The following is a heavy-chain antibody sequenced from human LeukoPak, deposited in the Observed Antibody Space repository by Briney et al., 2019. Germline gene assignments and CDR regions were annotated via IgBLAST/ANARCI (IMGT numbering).Heavy chain of an antibody. Sequence: TSETLSLTCTVPGGSISSYYWSWIRQPPGEGLEWIAYIHYTGRTNYNPSLKSRVTISVDTSENQLSLELISVTAADTAVYFCARLVTSYDILTGYSYYFDSWGQGTLVTVSS. V-gene: IGHV4-59*08. J-gene: IGHJ4*02. CDR2: IHYTGRT. D-gene: IGHD3-9*01. CDR1: GGSISSYY. CDR3: ARLVTSYDILTGYSYYFDS.